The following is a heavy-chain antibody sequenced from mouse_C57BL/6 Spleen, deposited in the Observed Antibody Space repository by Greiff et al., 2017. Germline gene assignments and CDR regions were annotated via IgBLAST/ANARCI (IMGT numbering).Heavy chain of an antibody. Sequence: VQLQQSGAELVKPGASVKISCKASGYAFSSYWMNWVKQRPGQGLEWIGQIYPGDGDTNYNGKFKGKATLTADTSSSTAYMQLSSLTSEDSAVYFCARDWVTTVVARYFDVWGTGTTVTVSS. V-gene: IGHV1-80*01. CDR2: IYPGDGDT. CDR3: ARDWVTTVVARYFDV. CDR1: GYAFSSYW. D-gene: IGHD1-1*01. J-gene: IGHJ1*03.